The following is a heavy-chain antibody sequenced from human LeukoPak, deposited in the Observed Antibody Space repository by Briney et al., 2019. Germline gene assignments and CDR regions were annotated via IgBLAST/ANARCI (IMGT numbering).Heavy chain of an antibody. Sequence: ASVKVSCKASGYTFTSYDINWVRQATGQGLEWMGWMNPNSGNTGYAQKFQGRVTITRNTSISTAYMELSSLRSEDTAVYYCARGRSQLPPYYMDVWGKGTTVTVSS. V-gene: IGHV1-8*03. D-gene: IGHD2-2*01. CDR1: GYTFTSYD. CDR3: ARGRSQLPPYYMDV. J-gene: IGHJ6*03. CDR2: MNPNSGNT.